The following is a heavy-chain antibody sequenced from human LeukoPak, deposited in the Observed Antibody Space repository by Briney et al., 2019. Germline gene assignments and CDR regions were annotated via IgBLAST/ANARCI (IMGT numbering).Heavy chain of an antibody. CDR3: ARGTFSMYSSGWYVGD. CDR1: GFTVSSHY. J-gene: IGHJ4*02. Sequence: GGSLRLSCAASGFTVSSHYMTWVRQAPGKGLEWVSLIYSGGTTNYADSVKGRFTISRDNSKNTLYLQMNSLRAEDTAIYYCARGTFSMYSSGWYVGDWGQGTLVTVSS. V-gene: IGHV3-53*01. D-gene: IGHD6-19*01. CDR2: IYSGGTT.